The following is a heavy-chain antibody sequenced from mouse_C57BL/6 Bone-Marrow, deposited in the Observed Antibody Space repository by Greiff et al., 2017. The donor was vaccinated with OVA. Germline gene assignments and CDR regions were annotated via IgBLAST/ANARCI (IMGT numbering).Heavy chain of an antibody. J-gene: IGHJ1*03. D-gene: IGHD1-1*01. CDR3: VREGNYYGSSYPRYFDV. V-gene: IGHV10-3*01. CDR1: GFTFNTYA. CDR2: IRSKSSNYAT. Sequence: EVNVVESGGGLVQPKGSLKLSCAASGFTFNTYAMHWVRQAPGKGLEWVARIRSKSSNYATYYADSVKDRFTISRDDSQSMLYLQMNNLKTEDTAMYYCVREGNYYGSSYPRYFDVWGTGTTVTVSS.